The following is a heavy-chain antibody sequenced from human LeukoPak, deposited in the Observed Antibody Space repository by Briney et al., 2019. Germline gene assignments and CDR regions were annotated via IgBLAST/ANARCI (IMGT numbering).Heavy chain of an antibody. J-gene: IGHJ4*02. CDR1: GFTFSSYW. V-gene: IGHV3-23*01. CDR3: AKDTAQGYTYGTIEQDY. D-gene: IGHD5-18*01. CDR2: VSESGEIT. Sequence: PGGSLRLSCAASGFTFSSYWMGWVRQAPGKGLEWVSFVSESGEITHYADSVKGRFTISRDNSKNTVHLQMNSLRAEDSAVYYCAKDTAQGYTYGTIEQDYWGQGTRVTVSS.